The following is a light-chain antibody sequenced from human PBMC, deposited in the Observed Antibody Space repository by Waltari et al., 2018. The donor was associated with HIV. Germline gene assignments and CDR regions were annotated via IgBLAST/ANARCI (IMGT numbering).Light chain of an antibody. CDR2: GHS. CDR1: ALPKQS. Sequence: SYELTQPPSVSVSPGQTARITCSGDALPKQSSYWYQQKPGQAPVMVIYGHSERPSGIPERCSGSSSGTTVTLTINGVQAEDEADYYCQSADSSGTYWVFGGGTKLTVL. V-gene: IGLV3-25*03. J-gene: IGLJ3*02. CDR3: QSADSSGTYWV.